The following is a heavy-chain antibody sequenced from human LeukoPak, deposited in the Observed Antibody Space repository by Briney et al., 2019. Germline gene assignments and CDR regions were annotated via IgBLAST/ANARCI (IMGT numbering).Heavy chain of an antibody. V-gene: IGHV4-39*01. CDR3: ARHPVRSGYSTWYFDL. D-gene: IGHD3-3*01. J-gene: IGHJ2*01. CDR2: FYYSATT. Sequence: PSESLSLTCTVSGGSISSSDYYWGWLRQPPGTGLEWTVSFYYSATTYYNPSPKSRVTLSVDTSKNQFSLKLSSVTAADPAVYYCARHPVRSGYSTWYFDLWGRGTLVTVSS. CDR1: GGSISSSDYY.